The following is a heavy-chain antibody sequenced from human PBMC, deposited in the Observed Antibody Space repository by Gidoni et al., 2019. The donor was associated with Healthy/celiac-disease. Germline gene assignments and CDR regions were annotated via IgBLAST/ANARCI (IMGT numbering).Heavy chain of an antibody. V-gene: IGHV3-21*01. J-gene: IGHJ4*02. D-gene: IGHD2-21*01. Sequence: EVQLVESGGGLVKPGGSLRLSCAASGFTFSSYSMNWVRQAPGKGLEWVSSISSSSSYIYYADSVKGRFTISRDNAKNSLYLQMNSLRAEDTAVYYCARDPWALWYFDYWGQGTLVTVSS. CDR3: ARDPWALWYFDY. CDR1: GFTFSSYS. CDR2: ISSSSSYI.